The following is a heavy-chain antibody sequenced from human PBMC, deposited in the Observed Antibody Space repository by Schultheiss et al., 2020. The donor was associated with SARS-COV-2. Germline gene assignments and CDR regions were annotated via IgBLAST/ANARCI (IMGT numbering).Heavy chain of an antibody. CDR1: GGSFSGYY. CDR2: IHPSGSA. D-gene: IGHD3-9*01. CDR3: ARESSSAEDRYDAFDI. Sequence: SETLSLTCAVYGGSFSGYYWSWIRLPPGKGLEWIGEIHPSGSASYNSSLETRVTISVDTSKNYFSLRLTSVTAADTAVYYCARESSSAEDRYDAFDIWGQGTMVTVSS. J-gene: IGHJ3*02. V-gene: IGHV4-34*01.